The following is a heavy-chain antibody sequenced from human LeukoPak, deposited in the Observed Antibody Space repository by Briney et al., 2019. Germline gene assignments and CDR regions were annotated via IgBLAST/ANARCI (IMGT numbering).Heavy chain of an antibody. CDR3: ARGSDCSSTSCYTWLDN. CDR2: IYPSDSDT. Sequence: PGGSLRLSCEGSGYSFTTYWIGWVRQVPGKGLEWMGIIYPSDSDTRYSPSFQGQVTISADKSINTAYLQWSSLKASDSAMYYCARGSDCSSTSCYTWLDNWGQGTLVTVSS. J-gene: IGHJ5*02. D-gene: IGHD2-2*02. CDR1: GYSFTTYW. V-gene: IGHV5-51*01.